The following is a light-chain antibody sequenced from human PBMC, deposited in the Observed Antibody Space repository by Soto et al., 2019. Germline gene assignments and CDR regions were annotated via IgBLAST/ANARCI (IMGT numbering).Light chain of an antibody. Sequence: DIVMTQSPDSLAVSLGERATFSCKSSQSVLNSFDNKNYLAWYQQKPGQPPKLLIYWASSRESGVPDRFSGSGSGTDFTLTISSLEPEDFAVYYCQQRSNWPITFGQGTRLEIK. V-gene: IGKV4-1*01. J-gene: IGKJ5*01. CDR1: QSVLNSFDNKNY. CDR3: QQRSNWPIT. CDR2: WAS.